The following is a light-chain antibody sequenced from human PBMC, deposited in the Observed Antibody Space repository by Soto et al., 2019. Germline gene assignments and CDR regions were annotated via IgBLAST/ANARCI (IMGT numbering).Light chain of an antibody. CDR2: EVS. CDR3: NSYTSTPSYII. CDR1: SSDVGDYNR. J-gene: IGLJ2*01. Sequence: QSALTQPASVSGSPGQSVTISCTGTSSDVGDYNRVSWYQQSPGTAPKLMIYEVSQRPSGVPDRFSGSKSGTTASLTISGLQAEDEADYYCNSYTSTPSYIIFGGGTKLTVL. V-gene: IGLV2-18*02.